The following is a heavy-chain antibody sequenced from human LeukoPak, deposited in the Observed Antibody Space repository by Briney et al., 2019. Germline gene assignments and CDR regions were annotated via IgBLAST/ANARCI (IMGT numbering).Heavy chain of an antibody. CDR2: ISSGASTI. D-gene: IGHD3-22*01. V-gene: IGHV3-11*01. Sequence: GGSLRLSCAASGFTFSDYYMSWIRQAPGKGLEWVSYISSGASTIYYADSVKGRFTISRDNAKNSLCLQTNSLRAEDTAVYYCASGYDRVGWGAFDIWGQGTMVTVSS. CDR1: GFTFSDYY. J-gene: IGHJ3*02. CDR3: ASGYDRVGWGAFDI.